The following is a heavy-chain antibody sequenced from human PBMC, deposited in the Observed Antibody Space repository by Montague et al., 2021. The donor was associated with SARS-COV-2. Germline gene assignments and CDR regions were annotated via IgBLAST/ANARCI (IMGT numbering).Heavy chain of an antibody. V-gene: IGHV4-61*02. CDR2: IYTSGGT. CDR1: GDSISSGTHY. J-gene: IGHJ5*02. D-gene: IGHD1-1*01. CDR3: ARHSTTHAFDP. Sequence: TLSLTCTVSGDSISSGTHYWSWIRQPAGKGLEWIGRIYTSGGTNYNPPLRSRVTISVDTSKNQISLNLWSVTAADTSVYYCARHSTTHAFDPWGQGILVTVSS.